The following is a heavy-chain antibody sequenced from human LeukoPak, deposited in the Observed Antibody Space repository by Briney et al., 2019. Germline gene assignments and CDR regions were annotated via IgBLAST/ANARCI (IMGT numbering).Heavy chain of an antibody. D-gene: IGHD3-10*01. J-gene: IGHJ5*02. CDR3: TGDSGTTGEVKFDP. Sequence: PSETLSLTCTVSGGSISTSNYYWGWIRQPPGKGLEWIGNIFYSGSTYYSPSLRSRVTISLDTSRNQFSLKMSSVTAADTAVYYCTGDSGTTGEVKFDPWGQGTLVAVSS. CDR1: GGSISTSNYY. CDR2: IFYSGST. V-gene: IGHV4-39*07.